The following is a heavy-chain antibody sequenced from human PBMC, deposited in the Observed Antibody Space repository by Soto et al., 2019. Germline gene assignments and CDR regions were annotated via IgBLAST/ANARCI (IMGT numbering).Heavy chain of an antibody. D-gene: IGHD3-9*01. Sequence: SETLSLTCTVSGASISGNYWSWIRQPPGKGLEWIGYIYDSGSTNYSPSLQSRVTMSVDTSKNQFSLKLSSVTAADTAVYYCARRVLRYFDWSTYGMDVWGQGTTVT. V-gene: IGHV4-4*09. J-gene: IGHJ6*02. CDR2: IYDSGST. CDR3: ARRVLRYFDWSTYGMDV. CDR1: GASISGNY.